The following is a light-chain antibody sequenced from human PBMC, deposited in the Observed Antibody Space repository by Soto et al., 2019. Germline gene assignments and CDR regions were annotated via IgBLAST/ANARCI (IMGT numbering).Light chain of an antibody. CDR1: NIGGKS. J-gene: IGLJ1*01. CDR3: QVWDNNYDHYV. CDR2: DDG. Sequence: SYELTRPPSVPVAPGQTARITCGGNNIGGKSLHWYQQKPGQAPVLVVYDDGDRPSGIPERFSGSNSGNTATLTISRVEAGDEADYYCQVWDNNYDHYVFXTGTKATVL. V-gene: IGLV3-21*02.